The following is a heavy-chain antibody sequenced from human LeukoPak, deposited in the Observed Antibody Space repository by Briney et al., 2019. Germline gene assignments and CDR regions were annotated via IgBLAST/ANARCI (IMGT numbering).Heavy chain of an antibody. D-gene: IGHD3-10*01. CDR3: ARGRLLWFGELFNGMDV. J-gene: IGHJ6*04. Sequence: SETLSLTCAVYGGSFSGYYWSWIRQPPGKGLEWIGEINHSESTNYNPSLKSRVTISVDTSKNQFSLKLSSVTAADTAVYYCARGRLLWFGELFNGMDVWGKGTTVTVSS. CDR2: INHSEST. CDR1: GGSFSGYY. V-gene: IGHV4-34*01.